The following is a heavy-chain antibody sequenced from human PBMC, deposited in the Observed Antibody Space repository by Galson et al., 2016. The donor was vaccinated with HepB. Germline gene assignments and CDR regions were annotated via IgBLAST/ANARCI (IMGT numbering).Heavy chain of an antibody. CDR3: ATYLGGIVRASDY. CDR1: GGSISSSHYC. J-gene: IGHJ4*02. V-gene: IGHV4-39*01. CDR2: VYYSGST. Sequence: SETLSLTCTVSGGSISSSHYCCGWIRQPPGKGLEWIGNVYYSGSTYYNPSLKSRVTISVDTSKNQFSLKLTSVTAADTAVYYCATYLGGIVRASDYWGQGTLVTVSS. D-gene: IGHD1-26*01.